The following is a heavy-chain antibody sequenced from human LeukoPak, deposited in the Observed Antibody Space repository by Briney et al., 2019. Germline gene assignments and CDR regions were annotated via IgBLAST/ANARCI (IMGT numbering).Heavy chain of an antibody. Sequence: SETLSLTCAVYGGSFSGYYWSWIPQPPGKGLEWIGEINHSGSTNYNPSLKSRVTISVDTSKNQFSLNLSSVTAADTAVYYCARTLYYYDSSGYWVHAFDIWGQGTMVTVSS. V-gene: IGHV4-34*01. J-gene: IGHJ3*02. CDR2: INHSGST. CDR3: ARTLYYYDSSGYWVHAFDI. CDR1: GGSFSGYY. D-gene: IGHD3-22*01.